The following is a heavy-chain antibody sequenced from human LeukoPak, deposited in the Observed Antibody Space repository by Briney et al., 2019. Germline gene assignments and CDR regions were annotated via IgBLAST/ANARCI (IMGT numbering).Heavy chain of an antibody. CDR3: ARDKGGEQQLGYNWFDP. J-gene: IGHJ5*02. V-gene: IGHV3-33*01. CDR2: IWYDGSNK. CDR1: GFTFSSYG. D-gene: IGHD6-13*01. Sequence: GGSLRLSCAASGFTFSSYGMHWVRQAPGKGLEWVAVIWYDGSNKYYADSVKGRFTISRDNSKNTLYLQMNSLRAEDTAVYYCARDKGGEQQLGYNWFDPWGQGTLVTVSS.